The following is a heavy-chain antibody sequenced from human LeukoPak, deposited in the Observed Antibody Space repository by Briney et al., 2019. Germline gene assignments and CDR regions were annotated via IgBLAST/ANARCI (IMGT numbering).Heavy chain of an antibody. D-gene: IGHD3-10*01. J-gene: IGHJ4*02. CDR2: ISSSSSYI. CDR1: GFTFSSYS. Sequence: GGSLRLSCAASGFTFSSYSMNWVRQAPGKGLEWVSSISSSSSYIYYADSVKGRFTISRDNAKNSLYLQMNSLRAEDTAVYYCARGLWFGELGYDYWGQGTLVTVSS. CDR3: ARGLWFGELGYDY. V-gene: IGHV3-21*01.